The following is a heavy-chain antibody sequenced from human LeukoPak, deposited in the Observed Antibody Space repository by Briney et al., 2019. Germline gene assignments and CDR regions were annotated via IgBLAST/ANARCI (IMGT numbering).Heavy chain of an antibody. D-gene: IGHD1-26*01. CDR2: IPGSGGST. Sequence: PGGSLRLSCAASGFTFSSYAMSWVRQSPGKGLEWFSAIPGSGGSTYYADSVKGRFTISRDNSKNTLYLQMNSLRAEDTAVYYCARGLGLFSGSYLIWGQGTLVTVSS. V-gene: IGHV3-23*01. CDR1: GFTFSSYA. J-gene: IGHJ4*02. CDR3: ARGLGLFSGSYLI.